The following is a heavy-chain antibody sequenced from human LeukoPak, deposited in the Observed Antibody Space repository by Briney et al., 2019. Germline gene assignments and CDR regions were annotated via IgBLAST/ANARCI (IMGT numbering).Heavy chain of an antibody. CDR3: ARSPTYYYDSSGYNYFDY. J-gene: IGHJ4*02. V-gene: IGHV1-69*01. CDR2: IFGTA. D-gene: IGHD3-22*01. Sequence: IFGTANYAQKFQGRVTITADESTSTAYMELSSLRSEDTAVYYCARSPTYYYDSSGYNYFDYWGQGTLVTVSS.